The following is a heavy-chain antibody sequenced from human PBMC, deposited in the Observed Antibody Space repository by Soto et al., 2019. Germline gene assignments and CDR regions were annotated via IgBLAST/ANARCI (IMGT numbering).Heavy chain of an antibody. V-gene: IGHV1-18*01. CDR3: ARDLDGSGSYYTNY. J-gene: IGHJ4*02. D-gene: IGHD3-10*01. Sequence: QVQLVQSGAEVKKPGASVTVSCKTSGYTFSSIGISWVRQAPGQGLEWMGWISPHKDDTYYAQRLQGRVTMNTDTSTSTAYMELRSLRSDDTAVYFCARDLDGSGSYYTNYWGQGTLVTVSS. CDR1: GYTFSSIG. CDR2: ISPHKDDT.